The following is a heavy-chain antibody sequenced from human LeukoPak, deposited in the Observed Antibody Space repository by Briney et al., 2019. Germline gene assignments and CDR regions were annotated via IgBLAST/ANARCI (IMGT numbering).Heavy chain of an antibody. CDR3: ARDPSSVAATFGWFDP. CDR1: GFTFSSYW. J-gene: IGHJ5*02. Sequence: GGSLRLSCAASGFTFSSYWMSWVRQAPGKGLEWVANIKQDGSEKYYVDSVKGRFTTSRDNAKNSLYLQMNSLRAEDTAVYYCARDPSSVAATFGWFDPWGQGTLVTVSS. D-gene: IGHD2-15*01. V-gene: IGHV3-7*01. CDR2: IKQDGSEK.